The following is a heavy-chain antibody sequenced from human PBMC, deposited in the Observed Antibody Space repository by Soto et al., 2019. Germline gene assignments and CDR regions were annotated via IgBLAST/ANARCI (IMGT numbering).Heavy chain of an antibody. V-gene: IGHV4-59*12. CDR1: GDSISSCY. J-gene: IGHJ5*02. D-gene: IGHD3-10*01. Sequence: SETLSLTCTVSGDSISSCYWSWIRQPPGKGLEWIGYISFTGSTIYNPSLESRTTISLDTSKNQVSLKLKSVTAADTAVYFCASVGELPVWFDPWGRGTLVTVSS. CDR3: ASVGELPVWFDP. CDR2: ISFTGST.